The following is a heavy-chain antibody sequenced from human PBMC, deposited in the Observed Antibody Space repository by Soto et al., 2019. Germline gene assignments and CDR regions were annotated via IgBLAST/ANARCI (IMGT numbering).Heavy chain of an antibody. CDR3: AKDLPVDYYGSGSYYSLKPTDDAFDI. CDR2: ISAYNGNT. Sequence: ASVKVSCKASGYTFTSYGISWVRQAPGQGLEWMGWISAYNGNTNYAQKLQGRVTMTTDTSTSTAYMELRSLRSDDTAVYYCAKDLPVDYYGSGSYYSLKPTDDAFDIWGQGTMVTVSS. D-gene: IGHD3-10*01. V-gene: IGHV1-18*01. J-gene: IGHJ3*02. CDR1: GYTFTSYG.